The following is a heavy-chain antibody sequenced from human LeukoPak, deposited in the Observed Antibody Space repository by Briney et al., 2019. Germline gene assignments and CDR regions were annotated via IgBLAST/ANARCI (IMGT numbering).Heavy chain of an antibody. Sequence: PGGSLRLSCAASGFTFSSSWMTWVRQAPGKELEWVAIIKPDGSDKSYVGSVKGRFTISRDNAKNSLYLQMNSLTAEDTAVYYCARVRRGSVYWGQGTLVTVSS. CDR2: IKPDGSDK. V-gene: IGHV3-7*01. CDR1: GFTFSSSW. D-gene: IGHD5-12*01. CDR3: ARVRRGSVY. J-gene: IGHJ4*02.